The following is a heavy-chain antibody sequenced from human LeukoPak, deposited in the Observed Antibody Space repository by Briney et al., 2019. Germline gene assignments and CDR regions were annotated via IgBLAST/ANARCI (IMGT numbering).Heavy chain of an antibody. Sequence: GGSLRLSCAASGFTVSSNYMSWVRQAPGKGLEWVSVIYSGGSTYYADSVKGRFTISRDNSKNTLYLQMNSLRAEDTAVYYCAKDEDSSGYYYVYLFDYWGQGTLVTVSS. CDR3: AKDEDSSGYYYVYLFDY. V-gene: IGHV3-66*01. CDR1: GFTVSSNY. J-gene: IGHJ4*02. CDR2: IYSGGST. D-gene: IGHD3-22*01.